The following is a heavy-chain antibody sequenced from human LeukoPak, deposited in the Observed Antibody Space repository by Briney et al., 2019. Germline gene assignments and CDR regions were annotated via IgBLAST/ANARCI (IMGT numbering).Heavy chain of an antibody. V-gene: IGHV4-31*03. CDR2: IYYSGST. CDR3: ASSTGTTSEALSGLNY. D-gene: IGHD1-7*01. CDR1: GGSISSGGYY. Sequence: PSETLTLTCTVPGGSISSGGYYWSWIRQHPGKGLEWIGYIYYSGSTYYNPSLKSRVTISVDTSKNQFSLKLSSVTAADTAVYYCASSTGTTSEALSGLNYWGQGTLVTVSS. J-gene: IGHJ4*02.